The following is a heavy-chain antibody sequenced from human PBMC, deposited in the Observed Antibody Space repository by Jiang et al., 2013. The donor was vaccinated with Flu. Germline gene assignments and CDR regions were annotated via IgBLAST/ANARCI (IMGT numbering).Heavy chain of an antibody. Sequence: GAEVKKPGASVKVSCKASGYTFSSYAISWVRQAPGQGLEWMGGIIPIFGTANYAQKFQGGVTITADKSTSTAYMELSSLRSEDTAVYYCASGQSREYDYVWGSYRPDYWGQGTLVTVSS. J-gene: IGHJ4*02. D-gene: IGHD3-16*02. V-gene: IGHV1-69*06. CDR1: GYTFSSYA. CDR3: ASGQSREYDYVWGSYRPDY. CDR2: IIPIFGTA.